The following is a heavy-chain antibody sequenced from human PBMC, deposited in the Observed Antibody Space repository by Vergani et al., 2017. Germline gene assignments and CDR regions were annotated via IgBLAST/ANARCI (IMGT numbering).Heavy chain of an antibody. D-gene: IGHD2-2*01. Sequence: QVQLVESGGGVVQPGGSLRLSCTASGCTFSSYGMHWVRQAPGKGLEWVAFIRYDGSNKYYADSVKGRFTISRDNSKNTLYLQMNSLRAEDTAVYYCAKDVEYCSITSCYALYYYYDGMDVWGQGTTVTVSS. CDR1: GCTFSSYG. J-gene: IGHJ6*02. V-gene: IGHV3-30*02. CDR2: IRYDGSNK. CDR3: AKDVEYCSITSCYALYYYYDGMDV.